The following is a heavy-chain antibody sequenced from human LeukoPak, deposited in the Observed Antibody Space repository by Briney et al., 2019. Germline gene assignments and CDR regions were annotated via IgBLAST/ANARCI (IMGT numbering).Heavy chain of an antibody. Sequence: PSETLSLTCTVSGGSISSSSYYWGWIRQPPGKGLEWIGSIYYSGSTYYNPSLKSRVTISVDTSKNQFSLKLSSVTAADTAVYYCARTRPGVFRVDVWGQGTTVTVSS. J-gene: IGHJ6*02. CDR2: IYYSGST. CDR3: ARTRPGVFRVDV. CDR1: GGSISSSSYY. D-gene: IGHD3-10*01. V-gene: IGHV4-39*07.